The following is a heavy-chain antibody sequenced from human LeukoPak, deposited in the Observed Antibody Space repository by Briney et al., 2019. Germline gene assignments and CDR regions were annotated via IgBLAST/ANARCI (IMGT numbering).Heavy chain of an antibody. D-gene: IGHD3-10*01. J-gene: IGHJ5*02. CDR1: GGTFSSYA. CDR2: IIPIFGTA. V-gene: IGHV1-69*06. Sequence: SVKVSCKASGGTFSSYAISWVRQAPGQGLEWMGRIIPIFGTANYAQKFQGRVTITVDKSTSTAYMELSSLRSEDTAVYYCARLPNYGSGIDWFDPWGQGTLVTVSS. CDR3: ARLPNYGSGIDWFDP.